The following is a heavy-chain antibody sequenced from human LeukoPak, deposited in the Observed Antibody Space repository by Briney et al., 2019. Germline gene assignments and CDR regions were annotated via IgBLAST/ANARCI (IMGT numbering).Heavy chain of an antibody. V-gene: IGHV4-59*01. CDR3: AKSPAIAAAPDY. J-gene: IGHJ4*02. CDR2: IYYSGST. Sequence: SETLSLTCSVSGGSISSYYWSWIRQPPGKGLEWIGYIYYSGSTNYNPSLKSRVTISVDTSKNQFSLKLSSVTAADTAVYYCAKSPAIAAAPDYWGQGTLVTVSS. D-gene: IGHD6-13*01. CDR1: GGSISSYY.